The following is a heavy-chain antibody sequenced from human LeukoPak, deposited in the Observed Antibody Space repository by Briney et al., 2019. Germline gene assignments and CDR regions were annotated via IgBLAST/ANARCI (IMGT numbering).Heavy chain of an antibody. V-gene: IGHV4-59*01. D-gene: IGHD3-10*01. CDR2: GLYRGST. CDR3: ARVGYFGTGSYESLDH. J-gene: IGHJ5*02. Sequence: PSETLALTCTGSGSSISSYYLSWIRQPPGKGLEWIGYGLYRGSTNYNPSLKSRVTISLDTSKNEFSLKLTSVTAADTAVYYCARVGYFGTGSYESLDHWGQGTLVTVSS. CDR1: GSSISSYY.